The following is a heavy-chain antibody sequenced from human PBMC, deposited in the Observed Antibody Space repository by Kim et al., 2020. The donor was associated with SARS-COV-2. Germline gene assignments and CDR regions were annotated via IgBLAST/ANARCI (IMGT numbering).Heavy chain of an antibody. CDR1: GFTFSIYA. CDR2: ISANGDTT. J-gene: IGHJ6*02. Sequence: GGSLRLSCGGSGFTFSIYAMSWVRQAPGRGLQWVSLISANGDTTGYADPVKGRFTISRDNSKNTVYLQMNSLRADDTAVYYCAKGKSGYYSEGQDSYGMDVWGQGTTVTVSS. D-gene: IGHD3-22*01. V-gene: IGHV3-23*01. CDR3: AKGKSGYYSEGQDSYGMDV.